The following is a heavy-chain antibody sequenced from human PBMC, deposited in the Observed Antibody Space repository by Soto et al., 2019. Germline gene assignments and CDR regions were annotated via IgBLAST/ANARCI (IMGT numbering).Heavy chain of an antibody. V-gene: IGHV1-18*01. CDR2: ISAYNGNT. D-gene: IGHD3-10*01. CDR3: ARGVGSGSYYNQYNWFDP. J-gene: IGHJ5*02. Sequence: GASVKVSCKASGSTFTNYGVSWLRQAPGQGLEWMGWISAYNGNTKYAQKLQGRVTMTTDTSTSTAYMELRSLRSDDTAVYYCARGVGSGSYYNQYNWFDPWGQGTLVTVSS. CDR1: GSTFTNYG.